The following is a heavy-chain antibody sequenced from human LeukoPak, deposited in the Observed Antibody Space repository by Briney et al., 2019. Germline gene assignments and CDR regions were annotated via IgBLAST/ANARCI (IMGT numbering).Heavy chain of an antibody. V-gene: IGHV3-9*01. D-gene: IGHD1-1*01. CDR3: TRVTSWRTGFDY. CDR1: GFSFEAYG. Sequence: GGSLRLSCAASGFSFEAYGMYWVRQAPGKGLEWVSGITWNSDDMAYAVSVKGRFPICRDNAKNCLYLQMNSLTVEDTALYYCTRVTSWRTGFDYWGQGTLVTVSS. J-gene: IGHJ4*02. CDR2: ITWNSDDM.